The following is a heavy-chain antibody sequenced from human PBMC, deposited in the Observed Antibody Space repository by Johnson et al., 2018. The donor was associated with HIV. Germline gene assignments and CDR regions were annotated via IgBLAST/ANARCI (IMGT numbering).Heavy chain of an antibody. CDR2: IKSKTDGGTT. V-gene: IGHV3-15*01. CDR1: GFTFSSYG. J-gene: IGHJ3*02. CDR3: TTEFTMVQGRI. D-gene: IGHD3-10*01. Sequence: VQLMESGGGVVQPGGSLRLSCVASGFTFSSYGMNWVRQAPGKGLEWVGRIKSKTDGGTTDYAAPVKCRFTISRDDSKNTLYLQMNSLKTEDTAVYYCTTEFTMVQGRIWGQGTMVTVSS.